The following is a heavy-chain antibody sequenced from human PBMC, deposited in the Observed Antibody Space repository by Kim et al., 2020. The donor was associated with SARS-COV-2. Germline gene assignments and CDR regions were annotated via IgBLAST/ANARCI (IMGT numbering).Heavy chain of an antibody. CDR2: IYYSGST. J-gene: IGHJ2*01. V-gene: IGHV4-39*07. Sequence: SETLSLTCTVSGGSISSSSYYWGWIRQPPGKGLEWIGSIYYSGSTYYNPSLKSRVTISVDTSKNQFSLKLSSVTAADTAVYYCARATRDYDSSGYYYDRYWYFDLWGRGTLVTVSS. D-gene: IGHD3-22*01. CDR1: GGSISSSSYY. CDR3: ARATRDYDSSGYYYDRYWYFDL.